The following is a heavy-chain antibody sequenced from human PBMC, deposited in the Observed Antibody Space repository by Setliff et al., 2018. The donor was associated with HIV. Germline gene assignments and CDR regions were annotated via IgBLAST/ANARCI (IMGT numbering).Heavy chain of an antibody. J-gene: IGHJ6*03. Sequence: PPETLSLTCTVSGGSIGSSSYYWGWIRQPPGKGLQWIGSIYYRGSTYYNPSLKSRVTISVDTSKNQFSLKLRSVTAADTALYYCARGRYRSRWYASDHYYIDVWGKGTTVTVSS. D-gene: IGHD6-13*01. V-gene: IGHV4-39*01. CDR1: GGSIGSSSYY. CDR2: IYYRGST. CDR3: ARGRYRSRWYASDHYYIDV.